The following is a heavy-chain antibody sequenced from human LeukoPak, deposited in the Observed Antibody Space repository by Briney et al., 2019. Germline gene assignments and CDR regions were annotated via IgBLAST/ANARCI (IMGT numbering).Heavy chain of an antibody. J-gene: IGHJ4*02. CDR2: INHSGST. V-gene: IGHV4-34*01. CDR1: GGTFSGYY. D-gene: IGHD3-9*01. CDR3: ARRADYDISTGYYYFDY. Sequence: SETLSLTCAVYGGTFSGYYWSWIRQPPGKGLEWIGEINHSGSTNYNPSLKSRVTISVDTSKNQFSLKLSSVTAADTAVYYCARRADYDISTGYYYFDYWGQGTLVTVSS.